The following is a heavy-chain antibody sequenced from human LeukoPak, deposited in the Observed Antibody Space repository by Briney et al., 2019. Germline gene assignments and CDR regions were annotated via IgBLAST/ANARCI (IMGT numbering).Heavy chain of an antibody. CDR3: ANPPELFGELFI. CDR1: GFTFSTYG. V-gene: IGHV3-30*18. D-gene: IGHD3-10*01. J-gene: IGHJ4*02. CDR2: ISNDASKK. Sequence: GGSLRLSCAASGFTFSTYGMHWVRQAPGKGLEWVAVISNDASKKYYVDSVQGRFTISRDNSKNTLYLQMNSLRTEDTAVYYCANPPELFGELFIWGQGTLVTVSS.